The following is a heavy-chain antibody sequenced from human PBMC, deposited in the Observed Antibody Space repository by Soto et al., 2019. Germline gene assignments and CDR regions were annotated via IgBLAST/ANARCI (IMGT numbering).Heavy chain of an antibody. D-gene: IGHD1-26*01. J-gene: IGHJ4*02. CDR2: IYYSGST. CDR3: ARSRAEWELLASDY. V-gene: IGHV4-61*01. Sequence: SETLSLTCTVSGGSVSSGSYYWSWIRQPPGRGLEWIGYIYYSGSTNYNPSLKSRVTISVDTSKNQFSLKLSSVTAAGTAVYYCARSRAEWELLASDYWGQGTLVTVSS. CDR1: GGSVSSGSYY.